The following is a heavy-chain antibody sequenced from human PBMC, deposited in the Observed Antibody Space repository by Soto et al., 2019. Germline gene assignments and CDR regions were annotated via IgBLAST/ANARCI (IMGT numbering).Heavy chain of an antibody. CDR3: ARDIAAADY. Sequence: QVQLVESGGGVVQPGRSLRLSCAASGFTFSSYGMHWVRQSPGKGLEWVAVIWYDGSNKYYAYSVKGRFTISRDNSKKTLYLQMNSLRAEDTAVYYCARDIAAADYWGQGTLVTVSS. V-gene: IGHV3-33*01. J-gene: IGHJ4*02. CDR2: IWYDGSNK. D-gene: IGHD6-13*01. CDR1: GFTFSSYG.